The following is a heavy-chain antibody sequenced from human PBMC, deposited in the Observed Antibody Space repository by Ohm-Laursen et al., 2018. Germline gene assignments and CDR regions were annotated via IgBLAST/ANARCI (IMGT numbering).Heavy chain of an antibody. CDR2: ISAYNGNT. D-gene: IGHD2-2*01. CDR3: ARDFSIVVAAVSDY. V-gene: IGHV1-18*01. CDR1: GYTFTSYD. J-gene: IGHJ4*02. Sequence: VASVKVSCKASGYTFTSYDITWMRQAPGQGLEWMGWISAYNGNTNYAQKLQGRVTMTTDTSTSTAYMELGSLRSDDTAVYYCARDFSIVVAAVSDYWGRGTLVTVSS.